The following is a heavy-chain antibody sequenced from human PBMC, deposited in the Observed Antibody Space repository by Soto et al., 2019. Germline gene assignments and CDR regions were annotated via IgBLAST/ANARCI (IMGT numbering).Heavy chain of an antibody. CDR1: GGSFSGYY. D-gene: IGHD2-15*01. V-gene: IGHV3-23*01. CDR2: ISGSGGST. Sequence: ETLSLTCAVYGGSFSGYYWTWVRQAPGKGLEWVSTISGSGGSTYYADSVKGRFTISRDNSKNTLYLQMNTLRAEDTAIYYCAKANRYCSGSNCYTFDYWGQGTLVTVSS. CDR3: AKANRYCSGSNCYTFDY. J-gene: IGHJ4*02.